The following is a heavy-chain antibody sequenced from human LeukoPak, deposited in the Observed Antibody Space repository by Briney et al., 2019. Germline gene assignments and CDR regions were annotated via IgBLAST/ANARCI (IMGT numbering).Heavy chain of an antibody. Sequence: PGGSLRLSCATSGFTFTNYGMNWVRQAPGKGLEWVSYISNSAILYADSVKGRFTISRDNSKNTLYLQMNSLRAEDTAVYYCARAMDMITFGGVIGAPIVDYWGQGTLVTVSS. V-gene: IGHV3-48*01. J-gene: IGHJ4*02. CDR3: ARAMDMITFGGVIGAPIVDY. CDR2: ISNSAI. D-gene: IGHD3-16*02. CDR1: GFTFTNYG.